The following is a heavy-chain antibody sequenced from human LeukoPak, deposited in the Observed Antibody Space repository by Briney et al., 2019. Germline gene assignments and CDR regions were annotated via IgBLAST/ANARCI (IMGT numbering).Heavy chain of an antibody. D-gene: IGHD2-15*01. Sequence: SETLSLTCTVSGGSISSGGYYWSWIRQPPGKGLEWIGYIYYSGSTNYNPSLKSRVTISVDTSKNQFSLKLSSVTAADTAVYYCARDRRCSGGSCYSSWFDPWGQGTLVTVSS. CDR2: IYYSGST. J-gene: IGHJ5*02. CDR1: GGSISSGGYY. V-gene: IGHV4-61*08. CDR3: ARDRRCSGGSCYSSWFDP.